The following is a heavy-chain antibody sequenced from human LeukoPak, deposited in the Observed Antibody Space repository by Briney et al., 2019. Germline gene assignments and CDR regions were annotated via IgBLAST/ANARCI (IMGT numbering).Heavy chain of an antibody. CDR1: GFIFTNYW. Sequence: PGGSLRLSCAASGFIFTNYWMTWVRQAPGKGLECVANMKQDGIEKYFADSVKGRFTIYRDNAKNSLYLQMNSLRAEDTAVYYCARSRNYYYGMGVWGQGTTVTVSS. J-gene: IGHJ6*02. CDR3: ARSRNYYYGMGV. V-gene: IGHV3-7*01. CDR2: MKQDGIEK.